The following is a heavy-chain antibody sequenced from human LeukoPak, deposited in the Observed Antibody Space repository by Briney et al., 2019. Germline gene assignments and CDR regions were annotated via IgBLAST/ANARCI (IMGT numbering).Heavy chain of an antibody. V-gene: IGHV3-9*01. J-gene: IGHJ4*02. CDR3: AKDWQRLVLTYYFDY. CDR2: ISWNSGSI. CDR1: GFTFGDYA. Sequence: GGSLRLSCAASGFTFGDYAMHWVRQAPGKGLEWVSGISWNSGSIGYADSVKGRFTISRDNAKNSLYLQMNSLRAEDTALYYCAKDWQRLVLTYYFDYWGQGTLVTVSS. D-gene: IGHD6-13*01.